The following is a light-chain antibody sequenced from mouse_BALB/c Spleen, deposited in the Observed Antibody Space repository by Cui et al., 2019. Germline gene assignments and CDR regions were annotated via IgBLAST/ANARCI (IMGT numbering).Light chain of an antibody. CDR2: KAS. Sequence: IQMNQSPSSLSASLGDTMTITCHASQNINVWLSWYQQKPGNIPKLLIYKASNLHTGVPSRFSGSGSGTGFTLTISSLQPEDIATYYCQQGQSYPRTFGGGTKLEIK. CDR3: QQGQSYPRT. J-gene: IGKJ1*01. CDR1: QNINVW. V-gene: IGKV13-85*01.